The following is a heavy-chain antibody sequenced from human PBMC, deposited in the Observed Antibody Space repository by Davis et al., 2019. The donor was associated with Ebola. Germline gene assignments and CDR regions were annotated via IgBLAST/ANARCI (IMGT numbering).Heavy chain of an antibody. V-gene: IGHV3-23*01. D-gene: IGHD3-10*01. Sequence: GGSLSLSCAASGFTFSSYAMSWVRQAPGKGLEWVSAISGSGGSTYYADSVKGRFTISRDNSKNTLYLQMNSLRAEDTAVYYCAREGVLLWFGELFSSSDDWYFDLWGRGTLVTVSS. CDR3: AREGVLLWFGELFSSSDDWYFDL. CDR2: ISGSGGST. CDR1: GFTFSSYA. J-gene: IGHJ2*01.